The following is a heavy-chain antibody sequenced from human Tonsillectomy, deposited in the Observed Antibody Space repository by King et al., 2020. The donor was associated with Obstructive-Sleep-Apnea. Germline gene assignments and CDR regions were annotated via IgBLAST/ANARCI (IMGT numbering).Heavy chain of an antibody. CDR2: IYYSGST. CDR3: ARESWLQLGGYYFDY. V-gene: IGHV4-39*07. J-gene: IGHJ4*02. CDR1: GGSISSSSYY. D-gene: IGHD5-24*01. Sequence: QLQESGPGLVKPSETLSLTCTVSGGSISSSSYYWGWIRQPPGKGLEWIGSIYYSGSTYYNPSLKSRVTISVDTCKNQFSLKLSSVTAADTAVYYCARESWLQLGGYYFDYWGQGTLVTVSS.